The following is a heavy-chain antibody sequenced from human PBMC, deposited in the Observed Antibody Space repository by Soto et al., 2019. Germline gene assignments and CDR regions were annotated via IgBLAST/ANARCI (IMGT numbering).Heavy chain of an antibody. Sequence: ASVKVSCKASGYTFTSYAMHCVRQAPGQRLEWMGWINAGNGNTKYSQKFQGRVTITRDTSASTAYMELSSLRSEDTAVYYCASGWDHQRGMDVWGQGTTVTVSS. D-gene: IGHD1-26*01. CDR1: GYTFTSYA. CDR2: INAGNGNT. CDR3: ASGWDHQRGMDV. V-gene: IGHV1-3*01. J-gene: IGHJ6*02.